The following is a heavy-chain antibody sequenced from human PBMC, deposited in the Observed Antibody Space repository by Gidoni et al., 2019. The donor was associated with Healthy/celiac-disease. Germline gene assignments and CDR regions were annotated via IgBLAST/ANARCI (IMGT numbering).Heavy chain of an antibody. V-gene: IGHV1-2*02. CDR1: GYTLTGYS. D-gene: IGHD2-2*01. CDR2: INPNSGGT. CDR3: ARDFLRTIVVVPAAPPAYYYYGMDV. J-gene: IGHJ6*02. Sequence: QVQLVQSGAEVKKPGASVTVSCKASGYTLTGYSMPWVRQAPGQGLAWMGWINPNSGGTNYAQKFQGRVTMTRDTSISTAYMELSRLRSDDTAVYYCARDFLRTIVVVPAAPPAYYYYGMDVWGQGTTVTVSS.